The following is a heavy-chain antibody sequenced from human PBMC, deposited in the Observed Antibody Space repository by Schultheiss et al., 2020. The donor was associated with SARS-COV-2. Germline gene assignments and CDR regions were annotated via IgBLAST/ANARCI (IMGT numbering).Heavy chain of an antibody. J-gene: IGHJ4*02. CDR3: ARGYCSSTSCRNYYFDY. CDR1: GFTLSSYW. V-gene: IGHV3-7*03. D-gene: IGHD2-2*01. CDR2: IKQDGSEK. Sequence: GGSLRLSCAASGFTLSSYWMSWVRQAPGKGLEWVANIKQDGSEKYYVDSVKGRFTISRDNDKNSLYLQMNSLRAEDTAVYYCARGYCSSTSCRNYYFDYWGQGTLVTVSS.